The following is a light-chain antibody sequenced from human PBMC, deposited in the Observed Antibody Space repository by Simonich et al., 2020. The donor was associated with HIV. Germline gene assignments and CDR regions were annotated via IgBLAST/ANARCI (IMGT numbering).Light chain of an antibody. CDR2: WAS. CDR1: QSVLYSSNNKNY. Sequence: DIVMTQSPDSLAVSLGERATINCKSRQSVLYSSNNKNYVVWCQQKPGQPPKLLIYWASTRESGVPDRFSGSGSGTEFTLTISSLQAEDVAVYYCQQYYSTPYTFGQGTKLEIK. CDR3: QQYYSTPYT. J-gene: IGKJ2*01. V-gene: IGKV4-1*01.